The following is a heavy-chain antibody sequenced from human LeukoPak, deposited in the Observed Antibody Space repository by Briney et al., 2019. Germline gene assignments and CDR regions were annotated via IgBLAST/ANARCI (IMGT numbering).Heavy chain of an antibody. Sequence: SQTLSLICTVSGGSISSGSYYWRWIRQPAGKGLEWIGRIYTSGSTNYNPSLKSRVTMSVDTSKNQFSLKLSSVTAADTDVYYCARKLDGYLPGGAFDIWGEGTMVTVSS. CDR3: ARKLDGYLPGGAFDI. CDR2: IYTSGST. D-gene: IGHD5-24*01. J-gene: IGHJ3*02. V-gene: IGHV4-61*02. CDR1: GGSISSGSYY.